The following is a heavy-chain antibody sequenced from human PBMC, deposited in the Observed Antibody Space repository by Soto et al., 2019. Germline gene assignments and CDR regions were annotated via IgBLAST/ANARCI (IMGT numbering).Heavy chain of an antibody. CDR2: IYYSGST. CDR3: ARSDGRY. Sequence: QVQLQASGPGRVKPSETLSLTCTVSGGSISSYYWSWIRQPPGKGLEWIGYIYYSGSTNYNPSLKSRVTISVDTSKNQFSLKLSSVTAADTAVYYCARSDGRYWGQGTLVTVSS. J-gene: IGHJ4*02. V-gene: IGHV4-59*01. CDR1: GGSISSYY.